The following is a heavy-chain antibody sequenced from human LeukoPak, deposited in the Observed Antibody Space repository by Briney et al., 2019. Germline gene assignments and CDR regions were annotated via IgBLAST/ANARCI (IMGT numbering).Heavy chain of an antibody. J-gene: IGHJ4*02. CDR1: GYTLTELS. D-gene: IGHD3-3*01. CDR3: ATAFRNYDFWSGPGSDY. Sequence: ASVKVSCKVSGYTLTELSMHWVRQAPGKGLEWVGGFDLEDGETVYAQKFQGRVTMTEDTSSDTAYMDLSSLRSEDTAVYYCATAFRNYDFWSGPGSDYWGQGTLVTVSS. V-gene: IGHV1-24*01. CDR2: FDLEDGET.